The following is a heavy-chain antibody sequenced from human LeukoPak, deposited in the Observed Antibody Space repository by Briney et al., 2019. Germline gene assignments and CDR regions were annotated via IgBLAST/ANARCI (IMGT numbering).Heavy chain of an antibody. V-gene: IGHV3-21*01. Sequence: GGSLRLSCAASGFTFSSYSMNWVRLAPGKGLEWVSSISSSSSYIYYADSVKGRFTISRDNAKNSLYLQMNSLRAEDTAVYYCARESVGDIVVAPAAQGWFDPWGQGTLVTVSS. J-gene: IGHJ5*02. CDR1: GFTFSSYS. CDR3: ARESVGDIVVAPAAQGWFDP. CDR2: ISSSSSYI. D-gene: IGHD2-2*01.